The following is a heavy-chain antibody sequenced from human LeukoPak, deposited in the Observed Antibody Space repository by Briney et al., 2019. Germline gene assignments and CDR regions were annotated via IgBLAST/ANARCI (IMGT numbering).Heavy chain of an antibody. D-gene: IGHD6-6*01. CDR1: GFTFSSYG. V-gene: IGHV3-30*18. CDR3: AKMASSSSSHYFDY. Sequence: GRSLRLSCAASGFTFSSYGMHWVRQAPGKGLEWVAVISYDGSNKYYADSVKGRFTISRGNSKNTLYLQMNSLRAEDTAVYYCAKMASSSSSHYFDYWGQGTLVTVSS. J-gene: IGHJ4*02. CDR2: ISYDGSNK.